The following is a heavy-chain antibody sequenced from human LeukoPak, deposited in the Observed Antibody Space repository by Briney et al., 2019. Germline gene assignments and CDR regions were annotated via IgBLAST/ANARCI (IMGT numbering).Heavy chain of an antibody. V-gene: IGHV3-21*04. CDR3: AKGFRNTVTTFDY. CDR2: ISSSSSYI. CDR1: GFTFSSYS. Sequence: PGGSLRLSCAASGFTFSSYSMNWVRQAPGKGLEWVSSISSSSSYIYYADSVKGRFTISRDNAKNSLYLQMNSLRAEDTAVYYCAKGFRNTVTTFDYWGQGTLVTVSS. J-gene: IGHJ4*02. D-gene: IGHD4-17*01.